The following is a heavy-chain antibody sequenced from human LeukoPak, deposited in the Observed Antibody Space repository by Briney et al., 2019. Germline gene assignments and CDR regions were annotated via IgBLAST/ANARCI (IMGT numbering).Heavy chain of an antibody. J-gene: IGHJ6*03. D-gene: IGHD1-26*01. CDR1: GGSISSYY. V-gene: IGHV4-59*01. CDR2: IYSSGSS. CDR3: VVGRSHYYYYMDV. Sequence: SETLSLTCTVSGGSISSYYWSWIRQPPGKGLEWIGYIYSSGSSNYNPSLKSRVTISVDTSKNQFSLKLSSVTAADTAVYYCVVGRSHYYYYMDVWGKGTTVTISS.